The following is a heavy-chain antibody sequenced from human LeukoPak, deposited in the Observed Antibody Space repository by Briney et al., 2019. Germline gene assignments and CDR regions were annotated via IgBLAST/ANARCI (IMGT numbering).Heavy chain of an antibody. D-gene: IGHD3-22*01. V-gene: IGHV5-51*01. CDR2: IYPGDSDT. Sequence: GESLKISCKGSGYSFTSYWIGWVRQMPGKGLVWMGIIYPGDSDTRYSPTFQGQVTISADKSISTAYLQWSSLKASDTAMYYCARLASSGYLLRSWFDPWGQGTLVTVSS. CDR3: ARLASSGYLLRSWFDP. CDR1: GYSFTSYW. J-gene: IGHJ5*02.